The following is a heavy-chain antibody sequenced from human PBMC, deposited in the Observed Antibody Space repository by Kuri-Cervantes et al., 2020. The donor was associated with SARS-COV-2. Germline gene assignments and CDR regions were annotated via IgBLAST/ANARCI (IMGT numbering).Heavy chain of an antibody. V-gene: IGHV3-30*18. D-gene: IGHD5-12*01. CDR3: AKDKGWLRQTAGLDY. J-gene: IGHJ4*02. Sequence: GESLKISCAASGFTFSSYGMHWVRQAPGKGLEWVAVISYDGSNKYYADSVKGRFTISRDNSKNTLYLQMNSLRAEDTAAYYCAKDKGWLRQTAGLDYWGQGTLVTVSS. CDR1: GFTFSSYG. CDR2: ISYDGSNK.